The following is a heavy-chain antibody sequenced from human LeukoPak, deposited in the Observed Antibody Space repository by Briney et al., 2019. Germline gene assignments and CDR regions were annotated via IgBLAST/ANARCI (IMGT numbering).Heavy chain of an antibody. J-gene: IGHJ4*02. Sequence: GGSLRLSCAASGFTFSYHWMTWVRQAPGKGLEWVSAISGSGGSTYYADSVKGRFTISRDNSKNTLYLQMNSLRAEDTAVYYCAKDRRGYSYGYLDYWGQGTLVTVSS. CDR1: GFTFSYHW. D-gene: IGHD5-18*01. V-gene: IGHV3-23*01. CDR3: AKDRRGYSYGYLDY. CDR2: ISGSGGST.